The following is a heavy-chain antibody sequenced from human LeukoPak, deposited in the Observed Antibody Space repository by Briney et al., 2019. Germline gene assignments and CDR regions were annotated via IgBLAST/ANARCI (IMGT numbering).Heavy chain of an antibody. V-gene: IGHV4-4*07. CDR2: IYTSGST. D-gene: IGHD3-22*01. CDR3: ARDIVHTYYYDSSGYSSDY. CDR1: GGSISSYY. Sequence: SETLSLTCTVSGGSISSYYWSWIRQPAGTGLEWIGRIYTSGSTNYNPSLKSRVTMSVDTSKNQFSLKLSSVTAADTAVYYCARDIVHTYYYDSSGYSSDYWGQGTLVTVSS. J-gene: IGHJ4*02.